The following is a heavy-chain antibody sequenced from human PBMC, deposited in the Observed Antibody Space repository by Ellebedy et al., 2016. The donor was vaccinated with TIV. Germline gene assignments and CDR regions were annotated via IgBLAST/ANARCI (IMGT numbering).Heavy chain of an antibody. CDR1: GFSVSSNY. Sequence: PGGSLRLSCAASGFSVSSNYVSWVRQAPGKGLEWVSYIYTGDSTYHADSVKGRFTISRDNSKNTLYLQLNSLRAEDTALYYCARTTTMTTFGAFDFWGQGTMVTVSS. CDR3: ARTTTMTTFGAFDF. J-gene: IGHJ3*01. CDR2: IYTGDST. D-gene: IGHD3-16*01. V-gene: IGHV3-53*01.